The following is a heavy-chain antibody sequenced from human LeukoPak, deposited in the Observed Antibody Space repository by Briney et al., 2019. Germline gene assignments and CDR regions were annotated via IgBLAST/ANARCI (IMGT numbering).Heavy chain of an antibody. V-gene: IGHV4-39*02. CDR2: IYYSGAN. J-gene: IGHJ4*02. Sequence: PSETLSLTCTVSGGSISRSTSYWGWIRQPPGKGLEWIGSIYYSGANYYNPSLKSRLTISVDTSKNHFSLKLSSVTAADTAVYYCASRRMSLALAYWGQGTLVTVSS. CDR3: ASRRMSLALAY. D-gene: IGHD5-12*01. CDR1: GGSISRSTSY.